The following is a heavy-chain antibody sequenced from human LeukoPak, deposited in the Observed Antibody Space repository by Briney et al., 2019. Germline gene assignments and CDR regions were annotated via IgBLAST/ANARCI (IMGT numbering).Heavy chain of an antibody. CDR3: ARLYSSSWYLGSYWYFDL. V-gene: IGHV1-18*01. CDR2: ISAYNGNT. D-gene: IGHD6-13*01. J-gene: IGHJ2*01. Sequence: ASVKVSCKASGYTFTSYGISWVRQAPGQGLEWMGWISAYNGNTNYEQKLQGRVTMTTDTSTSTAYMELRSLRSDDTAVYYCARLYSSSWYLGSYWYFDLWGRGTLVTVSS. CDR1: GYTFTSYG.